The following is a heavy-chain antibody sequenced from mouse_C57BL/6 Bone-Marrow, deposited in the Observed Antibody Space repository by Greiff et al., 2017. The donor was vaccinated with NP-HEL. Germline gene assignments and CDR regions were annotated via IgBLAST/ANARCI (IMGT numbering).Heavy chain of an antibody. Sequence: QVTLKESGPGILQSSQTLSLTCSFSGFSLSTSGMGVSWIRQPSGKGLEWLAHIYWDDDKRYNTSLKSRLTNSKDTSRNQVFLKITSVDTADTATYYCARVGLCSSLYYYAMDYWGQGTSVTVSS. CDR3: ARVGLCSSLYYYAMDY. D-gene: IGHD1-1*01. CDR1: GFSLSTSGMG. CDR2: IYWDDDK. J-gene: IGHJ4*01. V-gene: IGHV8-12*01.